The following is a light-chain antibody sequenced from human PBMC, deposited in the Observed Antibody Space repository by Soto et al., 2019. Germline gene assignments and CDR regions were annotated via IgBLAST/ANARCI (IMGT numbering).Light chain of an antibody. V-gene: IGKV3-11*01. CDR1: QSVTTY. CDR3: QHRGNWPLP. CDR2: DAS. J-gene: IGKJ2*01. Sequence: EIVLTQSPATLSLSPGERATLSCRASQSVTTYLSWYQQKPGQAPRLLIYDASNRATDIPARFSGSGSGTDFTLTISSLEPEDFAVYYCQHRGNWPLPFGQGTKLELK.